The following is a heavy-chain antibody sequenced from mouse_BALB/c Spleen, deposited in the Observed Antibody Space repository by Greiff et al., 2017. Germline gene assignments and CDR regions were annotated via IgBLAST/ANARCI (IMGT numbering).Heavy chain of an antibody. CDR1: GYTFTSYW. CDR2: IYPGDGDT. Sequence: VQLQQSGAELARPGASVKLSCKASGYTFTSYWLQWVKQRPGQGLEWIGAIYPGDGDTRYTQKFKGKATLTAYKSSSTAYMQLSSLASEDSAVYYCARESYYGYPFDYWGQGTTLTVSS. D-gene: IGHD1-2*01. CDR3: ARESYYGYPFDY. J-gene: IGHJ2*01. V-gene: IGHV1-87*01.